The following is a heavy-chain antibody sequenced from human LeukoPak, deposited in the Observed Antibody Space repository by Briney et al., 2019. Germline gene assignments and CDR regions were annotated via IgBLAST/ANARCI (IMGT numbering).Heavy chain of an antibody. Sequence: GTSLRLSCAASGFTFNSHAMHWVRQAPGKGLEWVAVISYDGSNKYHADSVKGRFTISRDNSKNTLYLQMNSLRAEDTAVYYCAREPYDFWSGSGWFDPWGQGTLVTVSS. V-gene: IGHV3-30-3*01. CDR1: GFTFNSHA. CDR2: ISYDGSNK. J-gene: IGHJ5*02. D-gene: IGHD3-3*01. CDR3: AREPYDFWSGSGWFDP.